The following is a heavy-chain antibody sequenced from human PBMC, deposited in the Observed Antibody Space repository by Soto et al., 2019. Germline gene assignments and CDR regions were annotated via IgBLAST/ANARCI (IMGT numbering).Heavy chain of an antibody. CDR3: ARESGENWTYEAH. CDR2: ITVNGIT. D-gene: IGHD1-7*01. V-gene: IGHV4-4*07. J-gene: IGHJ1*01. CDR1: GAYVSDFS. Sequence: QVQPLESGPGLVKPWDTLSLTCTVSGAYVSDFSWSWIRQPAGKGLEWIGRITVNGITQYTPSFRSRVTMSMDTPRNQFSLNLQCVAAADTALYYCARESGENWTYEAHWGQGTLVTVSS.